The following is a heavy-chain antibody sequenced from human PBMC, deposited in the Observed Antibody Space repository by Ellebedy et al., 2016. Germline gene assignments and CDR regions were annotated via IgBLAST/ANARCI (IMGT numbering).Heavy chain of an antibody. CDR3: AREGKKRYFDY. V-gene: IGHV4-31*03. Sequence: SETLSLTXTVSGGSISSGGYYWSWIRQHPGKGLEWIGYIYYSGSTYYNPSLKSRVTISVDTSKNQFSLKLSSVTAADTAVYYCAREGKKRYFDYWGQGTLVTVSS. D-gene: IGHD3-9*01. J-gene: IGHJ4*02. CDR2: IYYSGST. CDR1: GGSISSGGYY.